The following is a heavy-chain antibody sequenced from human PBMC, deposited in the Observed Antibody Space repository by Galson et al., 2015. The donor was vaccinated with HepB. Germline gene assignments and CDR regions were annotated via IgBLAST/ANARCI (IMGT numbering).Heavy chain of an antibody. CDR2: IDPSDSYI. CDR1: GYSFTSYW. D-gene: IGHD3-3*01. Sequence: QSGAEVKKPGESLRISCTGSGYSFTSYWMSWVRQMPGKGLEWMGIIDPSDSYIKYSPSFQGRVIISVDKSISTAYLQWSSLKASDSAMYYCARQVSDYYGMDVWGQGTAVTVSS. CDR3: ARQVSDYYGMDV. V-gene: IGHV5-10-1*04. J-gene: IGHJ6*02.